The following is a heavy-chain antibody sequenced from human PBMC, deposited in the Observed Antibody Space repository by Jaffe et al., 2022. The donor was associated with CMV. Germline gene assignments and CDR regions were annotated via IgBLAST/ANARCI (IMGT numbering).Heavy chain of an antibody. D-gene: IGHD2-8*01. CDR2: ISSSSSYM. Sequence: EVQVVESGGGLVKPGGSLRLSCAASGFTFRSYTMNWVRQAPGKGLEWVSSISSSSSYMYYADSVKGRFTISRDNAKNSLYLQMSSLRAEDTAVYYCARQAGDIAIMVYGGDYYYYMDVWGKGTTVTVSS. V-gene: IGHV3-21*02. CDR1: GFTFRSYT. CDR3: ARQAGDIAIMVYGGDYYYYMDV. J-gene: IGHJ6*03.